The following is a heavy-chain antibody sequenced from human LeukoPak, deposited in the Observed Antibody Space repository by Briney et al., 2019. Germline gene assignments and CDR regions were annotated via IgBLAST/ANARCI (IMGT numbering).Heavy chain of an antibody. CDR1: GFTFSSYG. Sequence: GGSLRLSCAASGFTFSSYGMHWVRQAPGKGLEWVAVISYDGSNKYYADSVKGRFTISRDNSKNTLYLQMNSLRAEDTAVYCCAKDGDPAYYDSSGYYYGVWGQGTLVTVSS. CDR2: ISYDGSNK. D-gene: IGHD3-22*01. CDR3: AKDGDPAYYDSSGYYYGV. J-gene: IGHJ4*02. V-gene: IGHV3-30*18.